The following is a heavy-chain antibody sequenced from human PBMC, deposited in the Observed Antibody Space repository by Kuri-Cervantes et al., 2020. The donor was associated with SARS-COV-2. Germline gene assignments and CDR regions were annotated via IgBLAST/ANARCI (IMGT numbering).Heavy chain of an antibody. Sequence: GGSLRLSCAASGFTFSSYWMSWVRQAPGKGLEWVANIKQDGSEKYYEDSVKGRFTISRDNAKNSLYLQMNSLRAEDTAVYYCARARLEWLPDAFDIWGQGTMVTVSS. V-gene: IGHV3-7*01. J-gene: IGHJ3*02. CDR2: IKQDGSEK. D-gene: IGHD3-3*01. CDR1: GFTFSSYW. CDR3: ARARLEWLPDAFDI.